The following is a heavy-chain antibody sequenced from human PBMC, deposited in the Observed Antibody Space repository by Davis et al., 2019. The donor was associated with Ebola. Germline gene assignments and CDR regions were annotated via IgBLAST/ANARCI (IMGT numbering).Heavy chain of an antibody. V-gene: IGHV5-51*01. J-gene: IGHJ4*01. Sequence: GESLKISCKVSGYSFSTHWIGWVRQMPGKGLDWMGIIFPGDSDTKYSPSFQGQVTISADKSINTVYLQWRSLKASDTAIYYCARRMTSVQWYAFDYWGQGTLVTVSS. CDR1: GYSFSTHW. CDR2: IFPGDSDT. CDR3: ARRMTSVQWYAFDY. D-gene: IGHD2-15*01.